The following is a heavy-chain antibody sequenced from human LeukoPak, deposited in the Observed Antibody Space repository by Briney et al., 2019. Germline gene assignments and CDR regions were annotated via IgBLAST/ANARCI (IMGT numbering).Heavy chain of an antibody. CDR1: GYSFTSYW. CDR3: ARRIEWLPHTDAFDI. Sequence: GESLKISCKGSGYSFTSYWIGWVRQMPGKGLEWMGIIYPGDSDTRYSPSFQGQVTISADKSISTAYLQWSSLKASDTAMYYCARRIEWLPHTDAFDIWGQGTMVTVSS. D-gene: IGHD5-12*01. J-gene: IGHJ3*02. CDR2: IYPGDSDT. V-gene: IGHV5-51*01.